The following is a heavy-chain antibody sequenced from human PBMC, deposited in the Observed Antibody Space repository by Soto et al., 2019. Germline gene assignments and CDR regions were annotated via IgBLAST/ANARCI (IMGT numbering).Heavy chain of an antibody. Sequence: QVQLVESGGGVVQPGRSLRLSCAASGFTFSSYAMHWVRQAPGKGLEWVAVISYDGSNKYYADSVKGRFTISRDNSKNTLYLQMNSLRAEDTAVYYCARAYSSGWYVYYYYYGMDVWGQGTTVTVSS. CDR3: ARAYSSGWYVYYYYYGMDV. CDR1: GFTFSSYA. V-gene: IGHV3-30-3*01. D-gene: IGHD6-19*01. J-gene: IGHJ6*02. CDR2: ISYDGSNK.